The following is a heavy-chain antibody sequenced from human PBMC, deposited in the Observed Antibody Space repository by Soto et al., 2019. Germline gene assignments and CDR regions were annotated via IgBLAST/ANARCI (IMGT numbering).Heavy chain of an antibody. D-gene: IGHD2-2*01. CDR2: IKSETDDGTTT. V-gene: IGHV3-15*01. Sequence: EVQLVESGGGLVKPGGSLRLSCAAAGFTFSNAWMNWVRQAPGKGLEWVGRIKSETDDGTTTDYAAHVKGRFTISRSDSKNTLYLQMNSLKTEDTAVYYCATSYCSSSSCFYYFDYWGQGTLVSVSS. CDR1: GFTFSNAW. CDR3: ATSYCSSSSCFYYFDY. J-gene: IGHJ4*02.